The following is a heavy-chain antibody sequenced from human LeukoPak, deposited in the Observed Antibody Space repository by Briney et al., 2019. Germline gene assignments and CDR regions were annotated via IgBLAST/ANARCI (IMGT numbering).Heavy chain of an antibody. CDR1: GFTFSSYA. Sequence: PGRSLRLSCAASGFTFSSYAMHWVRQAPGKGLEWVAVISYDGSNKSYADSVKGRFTISRDNSKNTLYLQMNSLRAEDTAVYYCARASRGIAAAGPEPYYYYYMDVWGKGTTVTVSS. CDR3: ARASRGIAAAGPEPYYYYYMDV. V-gene: IGHV3-30*04. CDR2: ISYDGSNK. J-gene: IGHJ6*03. D-gene: IGHD6-13*01.